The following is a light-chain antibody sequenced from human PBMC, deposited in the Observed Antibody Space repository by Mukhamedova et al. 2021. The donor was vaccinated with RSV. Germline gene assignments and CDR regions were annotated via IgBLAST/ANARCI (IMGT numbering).Light chain of an antibody. CDR3: SSFTNNIWV. V-gene: IGLV2-14*01. CDR2: EVT. J-gene: IGLJ3*02. Sequence: SITISCTGTYNYVSWYQQHPGEAPKLMIYEVTNRPSGVSNRFSGSKSCNTASLTISGLQAEDDADYYCSSFTNNIWVFGGVTKLT. CDR1: YNY.